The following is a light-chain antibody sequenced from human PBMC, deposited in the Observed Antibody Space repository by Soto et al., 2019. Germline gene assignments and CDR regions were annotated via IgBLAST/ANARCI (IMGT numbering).Light chain of an antibody. Sequence: QSALTQPASESGSPGQSITISCTGTSSDVGGYNYVSWYQQHPGKAPKLMIYEVSNRPSGVSNRFSGSKSGNTASLTISGLQAEDEADYYCSSYTSSNIWVFGGGTKLTLL. CDR1: SSDVGGYNY. V-gene: IGLV2-14*01. J-gene: IGLJ3*02. CDR3: SSYTSSNIWV. CDR2: EVS.